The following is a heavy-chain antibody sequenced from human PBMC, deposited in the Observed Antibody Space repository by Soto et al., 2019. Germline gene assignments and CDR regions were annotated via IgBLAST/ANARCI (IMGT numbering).Heavy chain of an antibody. V-gene: IGHV4-39*01. CDR1: NGSISSRSSY. Sequence: QLQLQESGSGLVKPSETLSLTCIVSNGSISSRSSYWGWIRQTPGKGLEWIGSIYYIGNTYYNPSIKRRVTISIDTSKTQFSLKMNSVTAADTAVYFCGGQDYDAQGYYFENWGQGALVTVTS. CDR2: IYYIGNT. D-gene: IGHD4-17*01. J-gene: IGHJ4*02. CDR3: GGQDYDAQGYYFEN.